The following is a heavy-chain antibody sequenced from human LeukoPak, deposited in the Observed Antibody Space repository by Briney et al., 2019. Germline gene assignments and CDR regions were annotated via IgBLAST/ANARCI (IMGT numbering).Heavy chain of an antibody. D-gene: IGHD2-15*01. CDR1: GFSVSTPEMC. CDR2: IDWDDDK. Sequence: SGPALVKPTQTLTLTCTFAGFSVSTPEMCVTWSRQPPGKAVEWLARIDWDDDKFYSPSLRTRLTISKDTPKNQVVLRKTNMDPVDTGTYYCARMTPDSPSFDYWGQGALITVSS. V-gene: IGHV2-70*17. J-gene: IGHJ4*02. CDR3: ARMTPDSPSFDY.